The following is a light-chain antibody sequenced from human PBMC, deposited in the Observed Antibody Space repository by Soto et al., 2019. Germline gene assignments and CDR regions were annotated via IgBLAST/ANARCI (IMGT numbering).Light chain of an antibody. J-gene: IGLJ2*01. Sequence: QSALTQPPSASGSPGQSVTISCTGTSRDVGGYDYVSWYQLHPGKAPKLLIYEVSKRPSGVPARFSGSKSGNTASLTVSGLQAEDEADYYCSSYAGSNTFMVFGGGTKVTVL. CDR1: SRDVGGYDY. CDR3: SSYAGSNTFMV. V-gene: IGLV2-8*01. CDR2: EVS.